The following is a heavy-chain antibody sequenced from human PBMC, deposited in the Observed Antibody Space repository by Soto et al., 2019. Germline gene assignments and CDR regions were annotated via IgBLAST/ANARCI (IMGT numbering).Heavy chain of an antibody. D-gene: IGHD2-15*01. CDR3: ARVPKGVVVAANDD. CDR2: VSRSGSSI. J-gene: IGHJ4*02. Sequence: QVQLVESGGGLVKPGGSLRLSCAASGFTFSDHFMRWIRQAPGQGLEWVSYVSRSGSSIYYGDSVKGRFTSSRDNAKNTLDLHMNGLRAEDAGVYYCARVPKGVVVAANDDGGQGYVIRVTS. CDR1: GFTFSDHF. V-gene: IGHV3-11*01.